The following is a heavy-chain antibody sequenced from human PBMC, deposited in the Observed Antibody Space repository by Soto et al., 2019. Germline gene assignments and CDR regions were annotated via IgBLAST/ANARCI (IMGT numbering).Heavy chain of an antibody. D-gene: IGHD2-2*01. J-gene: IGHJ5*02. Sequence: QVQLVPSGAEVKKPGASVKVSCKASGYRFSSSDINWVRQAPGQGLGLLGWMNPKSGQTGHAPRFQGRVTMTGNTSISTAYMELSSLRSEDTAMCDCARDIGPALDWFGPWGQGTLVTVSS. CDR3: ARDIGPALDWFGP. V-gene: IGHV1-8*01. CDR1: GYRFSSSD. CDR2: MNPKSGQT.